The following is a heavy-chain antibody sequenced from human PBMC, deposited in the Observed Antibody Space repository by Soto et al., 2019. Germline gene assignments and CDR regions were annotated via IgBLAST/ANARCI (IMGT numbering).Heavy chain of an antibody. D-gene: IGHD2-15*01. CDR3: ARGYCSGGSCYFDY. Sequence: QVQLVQSGAEVKKPGASVKVSCKASGYTFTGYYMHWVRQAPGQGLEWMGWINPNSGGTNYAQKLQGWVTMTRDTSISTAYMELSRLRSDDTAVYYCARGYCSGGSCYFDYWGQGTLVTVSS. V-gene: IGHV1-2*04. J-gene: IGHJ4*02. CDR1: GYTFTGYY. CDR2: INPNSGGT.